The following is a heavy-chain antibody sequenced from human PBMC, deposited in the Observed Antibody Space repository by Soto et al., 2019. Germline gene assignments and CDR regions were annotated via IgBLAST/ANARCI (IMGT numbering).Heavy chain of an antibody. CDR3: ASVEGIAVARTPAYYYGMDV. CDR2: ISAYNGNT. D-gene: IGHD6-19*01. J-gene: IGHJ6*02. CDR1: GYTFTSYG. V-gene: IGHV1-18*01. Sequence: ASVKVSCKASGYTFTSYGISWVRQAPGQGLEWMGWISAYNGNTNYAQKLQGRVTMTTDTSTSTAYMELRSLRSDDTAVYYCASVEGIAVARTPAYYYGMDVWGQGTTVTVSS.